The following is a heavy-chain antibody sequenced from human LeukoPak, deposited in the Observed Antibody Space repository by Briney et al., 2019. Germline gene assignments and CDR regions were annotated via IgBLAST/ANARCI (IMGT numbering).Heavy chain of an antibody. D-gene: IGHD4-11*01. CDR2: IDYSGRT. CDR1: GGSISRDY. V-gene: IGHV4-59*08. Sequence: SETPSLTCTVSGGSISRDYWNWIRQPPGKGLEWIGDIDYSGRTNYNPSLKSRVTISVDTSKNQFSLKLSPVTAADTAVYYCARLIKYSNYYFDCWGQGTLVTVSS. J-gene: IGHJ4*02. CDR3: ARLIKYSNYYFDC.